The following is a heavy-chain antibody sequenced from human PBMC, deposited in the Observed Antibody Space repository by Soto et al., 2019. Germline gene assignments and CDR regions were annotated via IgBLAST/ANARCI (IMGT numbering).Heavy chain of an antibody. V-gene: IGHV1-18*04. CDR1: GYIFTSYG. D-gene: IGHD1-26*01. J-gene: IGHJ6*02. Sequence: ASVKVSCKASGYIFTSYGVTWVRQAPGQGLEWVGWISAYNGNTNYARKVQGRVTMTTDTSTSTGYMELRSLRSDATAVYYCARDRGRVGATXMDVWGQGTTVTVSS. CDR2: ISAYNGNT. CDR3: ARDRGRVGATXMDV.